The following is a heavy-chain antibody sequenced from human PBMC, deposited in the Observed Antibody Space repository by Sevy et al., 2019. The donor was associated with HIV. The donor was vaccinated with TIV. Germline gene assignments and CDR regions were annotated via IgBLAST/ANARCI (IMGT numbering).Heavy chain of an antibody. J-gene: IGHJ4*02. V-gene: IGHV3-23*01. CDR1: GITFSTYT. D-gene: IGHD3-22*01. CDR2: ISGSASST. CDR3: AKDGHYYDSSADYLNYFDY. Sequence: GGSLRLSCVVSGITFSTYTMSWVRQAPGKGLEWVSAISGSASSTYYADSVKGRFTISRDNSKNTLYLLLNSLRAEDTAVYYCAKDGHYYDSSADYLNYFDYWGQGTLVTVSS.